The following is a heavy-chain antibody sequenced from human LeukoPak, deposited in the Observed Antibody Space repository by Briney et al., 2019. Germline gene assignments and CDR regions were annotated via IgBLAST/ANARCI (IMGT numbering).Heavy chain of an antibody. V-gene: IGHV4-59*01. D-gene: IGHD3-9*01. CDR3: ARSKDILTGYCFDY. Sequence: SETLSLTCTVSGGSISSYYWSWIRQPPGKGLEWIGYIYYSGSTNYNPSLKSRVTISVDKSKDQFSLKLSSVTAADTAVYYCARSKDILTGYCFDYWGQGTLVTVSS. CDR2: IYYSGST. CDR1: GGSISSYY. J-gene: IGHJ4*02.